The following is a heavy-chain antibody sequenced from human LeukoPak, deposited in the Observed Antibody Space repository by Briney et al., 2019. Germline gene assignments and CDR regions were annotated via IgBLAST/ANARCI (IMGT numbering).Heavy chain of an antibody. CDR3: ARDGLAEQQLPYYYYMDV. Sequence: SQTLSLTCTVSGYAIISGGFSWNWIRQPPGKGLEWIGCIYDRGPAHYNPSLKSRFTISVDRPKNQFFLNVTSLTAADTAVYYCARDGLAEQQLPYYYYMDVWGKGTTVTVSS. CDR2: IYDRGPA. J-gene: IGHJ6*03. V-gene: IGHV4-30-2*01. D-gene: IGHD6-13*01. CDR1: GYAIISGGFS.